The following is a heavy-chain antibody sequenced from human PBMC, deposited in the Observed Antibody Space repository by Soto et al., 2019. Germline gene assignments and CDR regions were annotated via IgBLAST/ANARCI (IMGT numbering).Heavy chain of an antibody. D-gene: IGHD6-6*01. V-gene: IGHV4-59*01. J-gene: IGHJ4*02. CDR3: AIGRRSPSSLDF. Sequence: SETLSLTCTVSGVSITNYFWNWIRQPPGKGLEWIGYTDYSGSTNYNPSLESRVSMSVDTSKNQFSLNLNSMTDADTAVYYCAIGRRSPSSLDFWGQGTLVTVSS. CDR1: GVSITNYF. CDR2: TDYSGST.